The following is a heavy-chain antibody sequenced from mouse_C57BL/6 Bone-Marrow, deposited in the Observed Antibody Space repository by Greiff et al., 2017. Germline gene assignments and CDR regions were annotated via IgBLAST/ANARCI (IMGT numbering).Heavy chain of an antibody. CDR2: IDPSDSYT. CDR1: GYTFTSYW. J-gene: IGHJ4*01. V-gene: IGHV1-59*01. Sequence: VQLQQPGAELVRPGTSVKLSCKASGYTFTSYWMHWVKQRPGQGLEWIGVIDPSDSYTNYNQQFKGKATLTVDTSSSTAYMQLSSLTSEDSAVYYCARWWLLPSKAMDYWGQGTSVTVSS. CDR3: ARWWLLPSKAMDY. D-gene: IGHD2-3*01.